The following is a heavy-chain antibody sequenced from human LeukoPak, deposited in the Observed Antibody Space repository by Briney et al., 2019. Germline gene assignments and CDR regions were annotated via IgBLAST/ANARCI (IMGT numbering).Heavy chain of an antibody. CDR3: ARGLGRQQLVSPFDY. Sequence: SETLSLTCTVSGGSISSHYWSWIRQPPGKGLEWLASIYHSGTIYYNPSLKSRVTISVDTSKNQFSLKLTSVTAADTAVYYCARGLGRQQLVSPFDYWGQGTLVTVSS. D-gene: IGHD6-13*01. CDR2: IYHSGTI. CDR1: GGSISSHY. V-gene: IGHV4-38-2*02. J-gene: IGHJ4*02.